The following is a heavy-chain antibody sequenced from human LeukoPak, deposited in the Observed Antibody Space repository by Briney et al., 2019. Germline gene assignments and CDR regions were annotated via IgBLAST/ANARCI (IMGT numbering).Heavy chain of an antibody. CDR3: AKDPYDSSGYYFPGAFDI. J-gene: IGHJ3*02. CDR2: ISYDGSNK. V-gene: IGHV3-30*18. Sequence: GGSLSLPRAACGFTFSSYGMHWVRQAPGKGLEWVAVISYDGSNKYYADSVKGRFTISRDNSKNTLYLQMNSLRAEDTAVYYCAKDPYDSSGYYFPGAFDIWGQGTMVTVSS. CDR1: GFTFSSYG. D-gene: IGHD3-22*01.